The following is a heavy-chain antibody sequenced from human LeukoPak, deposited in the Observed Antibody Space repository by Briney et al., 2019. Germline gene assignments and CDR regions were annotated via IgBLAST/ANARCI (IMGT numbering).Heavy chain of an antibody. CDR2: IHYTGST. D-gene: IGHD3-10*01. V-gene: IGHV4-59*01. J-gene: IGHJ5*02. Sequence: PSETLSLTCTVSGGSINSYYWSWIRQPPGKGLECIGYIHYTGSTNYNPSLKSRVTISVDTSKNQFCLKLSSVTAADTAIYYCARGGYYGSGNDFRFDPWGQGTLVTVSS. CDR1: GGSINSYY. CDR3: ARGGYYGSGNDFRFDP.